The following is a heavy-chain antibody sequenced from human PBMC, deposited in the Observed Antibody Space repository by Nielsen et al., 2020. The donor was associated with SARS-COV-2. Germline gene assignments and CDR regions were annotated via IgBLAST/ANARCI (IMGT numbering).Heavy chain of an antibody. Sequence: GGSLRLSCAASGFTFDDHAMHWVRQAPGKGLEWVSGINWNGANTGYADSVRGRFTISRDNAKNSLYLQMNSLRAEDTALYHCARGQFDFDYWGQGTLVTVSS. J-gene: IGHJ4*02. CDR1: GFTFDDHA. D-gene: IGHD3-3*01. V-gene: IGHV3-20*01. CDR3: ARGQFDFDY. CDR2: INWNGANT.